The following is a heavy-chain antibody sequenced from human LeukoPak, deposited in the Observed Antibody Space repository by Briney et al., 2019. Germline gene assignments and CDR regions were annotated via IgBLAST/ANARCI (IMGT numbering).Heavy chain of an antibody. J-gene: IGHJ4*02. V-gene: IGHV3-53*01. CDR2: IYGGGST. Sequence: GGSLRLSCAASGFTVSSMYMSWVRQAPGKGLEWVSVIYGGGSTFYADSVKGRFTISRDNSKNTLYLQMNSLRAEDTATYYCATYRQVLLPFESWGQGTLVTVSS. CDR1: GFTVSSMY. D-gene: IGHD5-18*01. CDR3: ATYRQVLLPFES.